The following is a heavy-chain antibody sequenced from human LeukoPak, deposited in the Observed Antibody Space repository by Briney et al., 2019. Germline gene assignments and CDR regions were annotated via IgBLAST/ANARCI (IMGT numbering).Heavy chain of an antibody. V-gene: IGHV1-69*04. CDR3: ARSLSSGYSYDYYYYGMDV. J-gene: IGHJ6*02. CDR1: GGTFSSYA. CDR2: IIPILGIA. Sequence: SVKVSCKVSGGTFSSYAISWVRQAPGQGLEWMGRIIPILGIANYAQKFQGRVTITADKFTSTAYMELSSLRSEDTAVYYCARSLSSGYSYDYYYYGMDVWGQETTVTVSS. D-gene: IGHD5-18*01.